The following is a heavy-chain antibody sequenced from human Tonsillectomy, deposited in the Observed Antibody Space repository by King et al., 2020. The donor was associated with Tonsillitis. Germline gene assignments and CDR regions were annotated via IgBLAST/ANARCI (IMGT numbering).Heavy chain of an antibody. J-gene: IGHJ4*02. Sequence: VQLVESEGGVVQPGRSLRLSCAASGFSFSSYGVHWVRQAPGKGLDWIAVISYDGRRKNYADSVKGRFTISRDTSNNTLYLQMNSLRVEDTAVYYCARERLWSRGWGRDSGGQGTRVTGS. CDR1: GFSFSSYG. CDR3: ARERLWSRGWGRDS. D-gene: IGHD7-27*01. V-gene: IGHV3-33*05. CDR2: ISYDGRRK.